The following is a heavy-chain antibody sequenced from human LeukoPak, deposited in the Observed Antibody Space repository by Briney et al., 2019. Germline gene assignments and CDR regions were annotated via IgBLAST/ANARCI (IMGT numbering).Heavy chain of an antibody. D-gene: IGHD1-26*01. V-gene: IGHV3-21*01. CDR1: GFTFSTCS. Sequence: GGSLRLSCAASGFTFSTCSMKWVRQAPGKALEWVSSISGSSYHIYYADSVKGRFTISRDNANNLLYLQVNSLRAEDTAVYYCARDGWELPKYYFDYWGQGILVTVSS. J-gene: IGHJ4*02. CDR2: ISGSSYHI. CDR3: ARDGWELPKYYFDY.